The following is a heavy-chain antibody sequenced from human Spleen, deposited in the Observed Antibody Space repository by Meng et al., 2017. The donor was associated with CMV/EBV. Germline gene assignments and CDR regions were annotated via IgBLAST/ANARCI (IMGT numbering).Heavy chain of an antibody. D-gene: IGHD6-19*01. J-gene: IGHJ6*02. V-gene: IGHV3-9*03. CDR1: GFTFDDYA. CDR2: ISWNSGSI. Sequence: SLKISCAASGFTFDDYAMHWARQAPGKGLEWVSGISWNSGSIGYADSVKGRFTISRDNAKNSLYLQMNSLRAEDMALYYCAKGQWRHFVYYGMDVWGQGTTVTVSS. CDR3: AKGQWRHFVYYGMDV.